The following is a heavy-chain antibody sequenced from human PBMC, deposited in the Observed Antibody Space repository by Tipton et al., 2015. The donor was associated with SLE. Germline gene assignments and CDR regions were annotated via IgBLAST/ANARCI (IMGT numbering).Heavy chain of an antibody. Sequence: TLSLTCAVYGGSFSGYYWSWIRQPPGKGLEWIGYIYYSGSTNYNPSLKSRVIISVDTSKNQFSLKLSSVTAADTAVYYCARDSGARGWYFDLWGRGTLVTVSS. V-gene: IGHV4-59*12. D-gene: IGHD1-26*01. CDR1: GGSFSGYY. J-gene: IGHJ2*01. CDR2: IYYSGST. CDR3: ARDSGARGWYFDL.